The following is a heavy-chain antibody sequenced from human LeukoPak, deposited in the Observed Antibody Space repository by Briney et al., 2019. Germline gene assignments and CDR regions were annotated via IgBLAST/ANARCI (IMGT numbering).Heavy chain of an antibody. Sequence: SETLSLTCTVSGGSISGYFWSWIRQPAGKELEWIGRIYTSGNTGYNPSLKSRVTMSVDTSKNQFSLKLRSVTAADTAVYYCARMGFSNPDNDYWGQGTLVTVSS. CDR1: GGSISGYF. V-gene: IGHV4-4*07. CDR3: ARMGFSNPDNDY. D-gene: IGHD4-11*01. J-gene: IGHJ4*02. CDR2: IYTSGNT.